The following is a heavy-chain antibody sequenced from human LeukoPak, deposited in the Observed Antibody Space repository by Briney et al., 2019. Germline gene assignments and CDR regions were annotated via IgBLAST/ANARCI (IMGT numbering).Heavy chain of an antibody. CDR3: ATAPVIAATFFPDY. D-gene: IGHD6-13*01. V-gene: IGHV3-11*06. CDR1: GFTFSDYY. Sequence: PGGSLRLSCAASGFTFSDYYMSWIRQAPGKGLGWVSYISSSSSYTNYADSVKGRFTISRDNAKNSLYLQMNSLRAEDTAVYYCATAPVIAATFFPDYWGQGTLVTVSS. J-gene: IGHJ4*02. CDR2: ISSSSSYT.